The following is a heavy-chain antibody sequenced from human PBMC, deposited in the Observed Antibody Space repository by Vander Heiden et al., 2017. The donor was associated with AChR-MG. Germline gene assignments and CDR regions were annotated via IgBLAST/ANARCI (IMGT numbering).Heavy chain of an antibody. Sequence: VQLVAPGGGVVQPGRSLGPSWAASGFSFGSYGMHWCGQAPGKGLEWVAVIWYDGSNKDYADSVKGRFTISRDNSKDTLYLQMNSLRAEDTAVDYGASDPYDSRYPIRYFDDWGQGTLVTVSS. CDR3: ASDPYDSRYPIRYFDD. CDR1: GFSFGSYG. CDR2: IWYDGSNK. D-gene: IGHD3-22*01. J-gene: IGHJ4*02. V-gene: IGHV3-33*01.